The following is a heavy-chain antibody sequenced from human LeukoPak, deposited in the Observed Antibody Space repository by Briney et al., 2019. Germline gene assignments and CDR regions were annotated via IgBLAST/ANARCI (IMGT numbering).Heavy chain of an antibody. CDR3: ATQKVRGVINPFDY. V-gene: IGHV1-24*01. CDR1: GYTLTELS. D-gene: IGHD3-10*01. Sequence: ASVKVSCKVSGYTLTELSMHWVRQAPGKGLEWMGGFDPEDGETIYAQKFQGRVTMTEDTSTDTAYMELSSLRSEDTAVYYCATQKVRGVINPFDYWGQGTLVTVSS. J-gene: IGHJ4*02. CDR2: FDPEDGET.